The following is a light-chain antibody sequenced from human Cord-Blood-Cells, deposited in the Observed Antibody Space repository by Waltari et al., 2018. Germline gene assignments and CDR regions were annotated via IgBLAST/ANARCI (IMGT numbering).Light chain of an antibody. J-gene: IGLJ2*01. CDR1: NIGSKS. Sequence: SYVLTQPPSVSVAPGKPARITCGGNNIGSKSVHWYQQKPGQAPVLVIYYDSDRPSGIPERFAGYNAGNTATLTISRVEAGDEADYYCQVWDSSSDHVVFGGGTKLTVL. V-gene: IGLV3-21*04. CDR3: QVWDSSSDHVV. CDR2: YDS.